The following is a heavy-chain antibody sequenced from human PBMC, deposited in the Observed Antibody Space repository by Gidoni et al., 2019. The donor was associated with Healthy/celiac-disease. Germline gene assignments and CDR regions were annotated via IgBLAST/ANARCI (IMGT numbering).Heavy chain of an antibody. V-gene: IGHV6-1*01. D-gene: IGHD2-2*01. CDR3: ARGLGYCSSTSCYYYYYYMDV. Sequence: QVQLQQSGPGLVKPSQTLSLTCAISGDSVSSNSAAWNWIRQSPSRGLEWLGRTYYRSKWYNDYAVSVKSRITINPDTSKNQFSLQLNSVTPEDTAVYYCARGLGYCSSTSCYYYYYYMDVWGKGTTVTVSS. J-gene: IGHJ6*03. CDR1: GDSVSSNSAA. CDR2: TYYRSKWYN.